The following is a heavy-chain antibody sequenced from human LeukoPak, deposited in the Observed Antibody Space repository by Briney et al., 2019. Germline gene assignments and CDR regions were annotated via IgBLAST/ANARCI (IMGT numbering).Heavy chain of an antibody. D-gene: IGHD1-26*01. Sequence: GGSLRLSCAASGFTFSNSDMSWVRQAPGKGLEWVSTLSASGVTTYYADSVKGRFTISRDNSKNTLYLQMNSLRVEDTAVYYCAKSIVGASGFGYWGQGALVTVSS. V-gene: IGHV3-23*01. CDR1: GFTFSNSD. CDR3: AKSIVGASGFGY. CDR2: LSASGVTT. J-gene: IGHJ4*02.